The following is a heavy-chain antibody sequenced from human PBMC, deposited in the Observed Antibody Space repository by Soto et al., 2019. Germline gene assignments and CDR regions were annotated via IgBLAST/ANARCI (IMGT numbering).Heavy chain of an antibody. D-gene: IGHD6-19*01. CDR3: AKAIAVAGTWNY. Sequence: EVQLLESGGGLVQPGGSLRLSCAASGFTFSSYAMSWVRQAPGKGLEWVSAISGSGGSTYYADSVKGRFTISRDSSKNTLYLQMNSLRAEDTAVYYCAKAIAVAGTWNYWVQETLVSVSS. V-gene: IGHV3-23*01. CDR2: ISGSGGST. CDR1: GFTFSSYA. J-gene: IGHJ4*02.